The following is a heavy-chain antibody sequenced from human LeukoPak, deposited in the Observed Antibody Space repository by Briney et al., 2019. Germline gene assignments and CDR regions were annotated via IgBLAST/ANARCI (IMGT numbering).Heavy chain of an antibody. D-gene: IGHD3-3*01. Sequence: GASVKVSCKASGYTFTSYAMNWVRQAPGQGLXXXXXXXXNTGNPTYAQGXXXRXXFSLDTSVSTAYLQISSLKAEDTAVYYCXXGSGSDFWSGYYSFDYWGQGTLVTVSS. V-gene: IGHV7-4-1*02. CDR1: GYTFTSYA. CDR2: XXXNTGNP. CDR3: XXGSGSDFWSGYYSFDY. J-gene: IGHJ4*02.